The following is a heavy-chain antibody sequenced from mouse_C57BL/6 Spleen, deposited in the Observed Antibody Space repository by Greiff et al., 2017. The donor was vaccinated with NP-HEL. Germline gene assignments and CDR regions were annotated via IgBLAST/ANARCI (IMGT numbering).Heavy chain of an antibody. D-gene: IGHD1-1*01. CDR2: IWSGGST. J-gene: IGHJ2*01. CDR1: GFSLTSYG. CDR3: ARTQVRLLYFDY. Sequence: QVQLQQSGPGLVQPSQSLSITCTVSGFSLTSYGVHWVRQSPGKGLEWLGVIWSGGSTDYNAAFISRLSISKDNSKSQVFFKMNSLQADDTAIYYCARTQVRLLYFDYWGQGTTLTVSS. V-gene: IGHV2-2*01.